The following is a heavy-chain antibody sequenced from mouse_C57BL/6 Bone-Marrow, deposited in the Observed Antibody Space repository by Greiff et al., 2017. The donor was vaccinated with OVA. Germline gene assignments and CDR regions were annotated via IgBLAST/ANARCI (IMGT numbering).Heavy chain of an antibody. CDR2: ISDGGSYT. Sequence: EVQGVESGGGLVKPGGSLKLSCAASGFTFSSYAMSWVRQTPEKRLEWVATISDGGSYTYYPDNVKGRFTISRDNAKNNLYLQMSHLKSEDTAMYYCARDRGVFAYWGQGTLVTVSA. CDR3: ARDRGVFAY. J-gene: IGHJ3*01. V-gene: IGHV5-4*01. CDR1: GFTFSSYA.